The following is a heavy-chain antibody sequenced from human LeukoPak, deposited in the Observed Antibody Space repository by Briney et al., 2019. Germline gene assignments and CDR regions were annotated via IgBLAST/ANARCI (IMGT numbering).Heavy chain of an antibody. V-gene: IGHV4-4*07. CDR1: GGSISTFY. CDR2: INNSGST. CDR3: AREGGDPRWLDP. D-gene: IGHD6-25*01. J-gene: IGHJ5*02. Sequence: PSEILSLTCTVSGGSISTFYWTWIRQAAGKGLEWIGRINNSGSTNYNPSLRSRVSMSVDRSKNQFSVTLSSVTAADTAVYFCAREGGDPRWLDPWGQGTLVTVSS.